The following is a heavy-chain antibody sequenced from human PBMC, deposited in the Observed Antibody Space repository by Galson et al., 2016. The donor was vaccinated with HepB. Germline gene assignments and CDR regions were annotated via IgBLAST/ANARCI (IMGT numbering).Heavy chain of an antibody. CDR3: AKPIRFLGGSFDL. V-gene: IGHV3-9*01. J-gene: IGHJ3*01. CDR1: GFTFDDYA. Sequence: SLRLSCAATGFTFDDYAVHWVRQAPGKGLEWVSGISWNSGNIDYGDSVKGRVTISRDNAKNSLFLQMNSLRPEDTALYYCAKPIRFLGGSFDLWGQGTMVTISS. D-gene: IGHD3-3*01. CDR2: ISWNSGNI.